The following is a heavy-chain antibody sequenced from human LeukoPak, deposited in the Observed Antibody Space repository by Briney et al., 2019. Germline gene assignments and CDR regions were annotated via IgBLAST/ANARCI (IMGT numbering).Heavy chain of an antibody. CDR2: INHSGST. Sequence: SETLSLTCAVYGGSFSGYYWSWIRQPPGKGLEWIGEINHSGSTNYNPSLKSRVTISVDTSKNQFSLKLSSVTAADTAVYYCARSVPGEYDFWSGYYLLNFDYWGQGTLVTVSS. CDR1: GGSFSGYY. D-gene: IGHD3-3*01. J-gene: IGHJ4*02. V-gene: IGHV4-34*01. CDR3: ARSVPGEYDFWSGYYLLNFDY.